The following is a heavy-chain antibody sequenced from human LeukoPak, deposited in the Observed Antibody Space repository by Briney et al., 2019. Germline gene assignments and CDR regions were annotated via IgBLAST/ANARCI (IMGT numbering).Heavy chain of an antibody. Sequence: PGGSLRLSCAASGFTFSSYWMSWVSQAPGKGLEWVANIKQDGSEKYYVDSVKGRFTISRDNAKSSMYLQMNSLRVEDTAVYYCARDRMTFDYWGQGTLVTVSS. J-gene: IGHJ4*02. V-gene: IGHV3-7*01. CDR2: IKQDGSEK. D-gene: IGHD2-15*01. CDR3: ARDRMTFDY. CDR1: GFTFSSYW.